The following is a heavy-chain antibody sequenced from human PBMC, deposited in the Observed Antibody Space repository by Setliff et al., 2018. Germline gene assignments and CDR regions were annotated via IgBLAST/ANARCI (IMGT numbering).Heavy chain of an antibody. CDR1: GGSISSGDCY. CDR3: ARESRYYYDNLGTLDY. D-gene: IGHD3-22*01. Sequence: TLSLTCTVSGGSISSGDCYWSWIRQPPGKGLEWIGYIYSSGSTYYNPSLKSRVSISVDTSKNQFSLKLSSVTAADTAVYYCARESRYYYDNLGTLDYWGQGTLVTVSS. J-gene: IGHJ4*02. V-gene: IGHV4-30-4*08. CDR2: IYSSGST.